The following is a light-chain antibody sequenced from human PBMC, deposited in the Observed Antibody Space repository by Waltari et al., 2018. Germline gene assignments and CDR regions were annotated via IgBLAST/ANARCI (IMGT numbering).Light chain of an antibody. CDR1: QDIRKE. CDR3: LQDHGYPRT. V-gene: IGKV1-6*01. CDR2: AAS. Sequence: AIQMTQSPSSLPASVGDRVTITCRASQDIRKELGWYQQRPGKAPSLLIYAASNLQGGVPSRFSGSGSGTDFTLTINSLQPEDFATYYCLQDHGYPRTFGQGTKLEIK. J-gene: IGKJ2*01.